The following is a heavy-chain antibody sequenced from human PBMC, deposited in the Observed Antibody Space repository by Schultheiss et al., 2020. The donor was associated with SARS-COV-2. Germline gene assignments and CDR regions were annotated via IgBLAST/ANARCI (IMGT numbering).Heavy chain of an antibody. CDR2: ISSSGSYI. V-gene: IGHV3-21*05. CDR3: AKDIYCGGDCYSPFDY. Sequence: GGSLRLSCAASGFTFSSYAMHWVRQAPGKGLEWVSYISSSGSYIYYADSVNGRFTISRDNANNSLYLQMNSLRAEDTAVYYCAKDIYCGGDCYSPFDYWGQGTLVTVSS. D-gene: IGHD2-21*01. J-gene: IGHJ4*02. CDR1: GFTFSSYA.